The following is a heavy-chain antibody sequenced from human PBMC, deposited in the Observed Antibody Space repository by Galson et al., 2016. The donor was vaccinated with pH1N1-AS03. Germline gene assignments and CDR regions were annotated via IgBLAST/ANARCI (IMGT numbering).Heavy chain of an antibody. J-gene: IGHJ3*02. CDR1: GFRFDDYA. CDR3: IKGGAASADFFDI. CDR2: ISWNSNKI. V-gene: IGHV3-9*01. Sequence: SPRLSCAVSGFRFDDYAMHWVRQAPGKGLEWVSSISWNSNKIDYADSVKGRFTISRDSAKNSLNLQMNSLRAEDTALYYCIKGGAASADFFDIWGQGTMVTVSS. D-gene: IGHD3/OR15-3a*01.